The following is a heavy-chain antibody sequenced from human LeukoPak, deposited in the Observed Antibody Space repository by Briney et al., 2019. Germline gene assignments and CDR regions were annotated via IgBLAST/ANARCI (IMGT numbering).Heavy chain of an antibody. CDR2: ISDGGAST. Sequence: GGSLRLSCAASGFTSSNYAMSWVRQTPGKGLEWVSGISDGGASTYNADSVDGRFRVSRDNSKTTLSLEMDSLRVDDTAVYYCAKYMSDSFDDALDVWGQGTMVIVS. V-gene: IGHV3-23*01. J-gene: IGHJ3*01. CDR1: GFTSSNYA. D-gene: IGHD3-9*01. CDR3: AKYMSDSFDDALDV.